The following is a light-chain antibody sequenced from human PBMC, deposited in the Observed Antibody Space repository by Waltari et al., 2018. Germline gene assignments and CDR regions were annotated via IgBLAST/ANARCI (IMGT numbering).Light chain of an antibody. V-gene: IGKV4-1*01. Sequence: DIVMTQSPDSLAVSLGERATINCKSSKSVLYSSKNKNYLAWYQQKPGQPPKLLIYWASTRESGVPDRFSGSGSGTDFTLTISSLQAEDVAVYYCQQYYNTPYTFGQGTKLEIK. CDR3: QQYYNTPYT. CDR1: KSVLYSSKNKNY. J-gene: IGKJ2*01. CDR2: WAS.